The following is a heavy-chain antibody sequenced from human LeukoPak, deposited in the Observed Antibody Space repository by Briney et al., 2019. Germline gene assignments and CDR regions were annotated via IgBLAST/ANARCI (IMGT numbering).Heavy chain of an antibody. CDR1: GYTFTSYG. CDR3: ARGHITISEYYFDY. J-gene: IGHJ4*02. D-gene: IGHD3-3*01. V-gene: IGHV1-69*04. CDR2: IIPILGIA. Sequence: GASVKVSCKASGYTFTSYGISWLRQAPGQGLEWMGRIIPILGIANYAQKFQGRVTITADKSTSTAYMELSSLRSEDTAVYYCARGHITISEYYFDYWGQGTLVTVSS.